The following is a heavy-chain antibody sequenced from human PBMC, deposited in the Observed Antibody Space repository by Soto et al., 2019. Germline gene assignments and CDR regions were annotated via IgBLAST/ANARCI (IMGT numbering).Heavy chain of an antibody. Sequence: QVQLVQSGAEVKKPGSSVKVSCTASGGTFSSYTISWVRQAPGQGLEWMGRIIPILGIANYAQKFQGRVTITADKSTSTAYMELSSLRSEDTAVYYCARDQTSNYYGSGSYYILWGQGTLVTVSS. CDR3: ARDQTSNYYGSGSYYIL. V-gene: IGHV1-69*08. J-gene: IGHJ4*02. CDR1: GGTFSSYT. CDR2: IIPILGIA. D-gene: IGHD3-10*01.